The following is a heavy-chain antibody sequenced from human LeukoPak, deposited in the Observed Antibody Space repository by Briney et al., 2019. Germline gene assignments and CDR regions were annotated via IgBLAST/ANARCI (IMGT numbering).Heavy chain of an antibody. J-gene: IGHJ3*02. CDR1: GFTFSDYY. D-gene: IGHD3-3*01. Sequence: GGSLRLSCAASGFTFSDYYMSWIRQAPGKGLEWVSYIAGSSSRINYADSVKGRFTISRDNAKNSLFLQMNSLTVEDTAVYYCASRVAFDIWGLGTMVTVSS. CDR2: IAGSSSRI. V-gene: IGHV3-11*01. CDR3: ASRVAFDI.